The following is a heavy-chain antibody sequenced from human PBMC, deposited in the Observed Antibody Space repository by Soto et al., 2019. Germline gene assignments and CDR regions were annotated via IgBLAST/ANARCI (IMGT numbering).Heavy chain of an antibody. J-gene: IGHJ5*02. CDR1: GASICSGGW. D-gene: IGHD2-8*02. Sequence: TLSLTCAVSGASICSGGWWSWVRQPPGKGLEWIAEIFHDGNTNYSPSLKSRVTISVDKSQNQFSLNVYSVTAADTAVYYCARHEGWTGPDQWGQGTLVTVSS. CDR2: IFHDGNT. V-gene: IGHV4-4*02. CDR3: ARHEGWTGPDQ.